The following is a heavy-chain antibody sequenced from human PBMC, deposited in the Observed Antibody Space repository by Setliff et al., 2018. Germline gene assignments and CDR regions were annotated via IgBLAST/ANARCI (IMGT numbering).Heavy chain of an antibody. CDR2: ISGFTGDT. V-gene: IGHV1-18*01. D-gene: IGHD6-19*01. J-gene: IGHJ4*02. CDR3: ARSSAPSVVLAADFDY. Sequence: ASVKVSCKTSGFMFSTYGLSWARQAPGQGPEWIGCISGFTGDTKYAPKFQDRVILTIDESSTTAHMELRSLTSDDTAFYYCARSSAPSVVLAADFDYWGQGTLVTVSS. CDR1: GFMFSTYG.